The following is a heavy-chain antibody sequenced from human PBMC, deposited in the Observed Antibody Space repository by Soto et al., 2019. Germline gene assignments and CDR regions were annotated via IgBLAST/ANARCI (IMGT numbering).Heavy chain of an antibody. CDR2: ISYDGSNK. J-gene: IGHJ4*02. Sequence: PGGSLRLSCAASGFTFSDYYMDWVRQAPGKGLEWVAVISYDGSNKYYADSVKGRFTISRDNSKNTLYLQMNSLRAEDTAVYYCAIYSSGWYPLDYWGQGTLVTVSS. V-gene: IGHV3-30*03. CDR1: GFTFSDYY. D-gene: IGHD6-19*01. CDR3: AIYSSGWYPLDY.